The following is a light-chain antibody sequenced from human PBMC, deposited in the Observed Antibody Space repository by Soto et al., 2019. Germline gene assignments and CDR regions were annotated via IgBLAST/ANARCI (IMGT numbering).Light chain of an antibody. CDR3: QQRSNWPLT. J-gene: IGKJ4*01. CDR1: QSVGSN. Sequence: ETVLTQSPATLSLSPWEGATLSCRASQSVGSNLAWYQQTPGQPPRLLIYDASNRATGIPARFSGSGSGTDFTLTISSLEPEDFAVYYCQQRSNWPLTFGGGTKVDIK. V-gene: IGKV3-11*01. CDR2: DAS.